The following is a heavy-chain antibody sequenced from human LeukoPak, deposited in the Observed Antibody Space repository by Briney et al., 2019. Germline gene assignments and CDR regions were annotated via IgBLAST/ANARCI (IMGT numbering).Heavy chain of an antibody. CDR2: ISGSGDTT. Sequence: GGSLRLSCAASGFTFSSYAMNWVRQAPGKELEWVSFISGSGDTTYYAGSVKGRFTISRDSSKNTLYLQMNSLRAEDTAVYYCAKSRGESRGASNYWGQGTLVTVSS. V-gene: IGHV3-23*01. J-gene: IGHJ4*02. CDR1: GFTFSSYA. CDR3: AKSRGESRGASNY. D-gene: IGHD1-26*01.